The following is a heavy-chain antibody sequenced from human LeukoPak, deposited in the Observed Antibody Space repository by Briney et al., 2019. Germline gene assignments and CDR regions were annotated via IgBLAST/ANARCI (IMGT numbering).Heavy chain of an antibody. CDR1: GFTFSSYG. D-gene: IGHD3-10*01. CDR2: IRYDGSNK. V-gene: IGHV3-30*02. Sequence: GGSLRLSCAASGFTFSSYGMHWVRQAPGKGLEWVAFIRYDGSNKYYADSVRGLFTISRDNSKNTLYLQMNSLRAEDTAVYYCAKQVWFGELSIDYWGQGTLVTVSS. J-gene: IGHJ4*02. CDR3: AKQVWFGELSIDY.